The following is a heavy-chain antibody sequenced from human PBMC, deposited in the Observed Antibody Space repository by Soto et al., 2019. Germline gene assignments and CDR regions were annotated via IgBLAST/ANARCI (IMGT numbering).Heavy chain of an antibody. Sequence: QVHLVQSGAEVKKPGASVKVSCKGSGYAFTTYGITWVRQAPGQGLEWRGWISAHNGNTNYAQKLQSRVTVTRDTSTRTAYMELRSLRSDDTAVYYCARGRYGDYWGQGALVTVSS. CDR1: GYAFTTYG. CDR2: ISAHNGNT. J-gene: IGHJ4*02. D-gene: IGHD1-1*01. CDR3: ARGRYGDY. V-gene: IGHV1-18*01.